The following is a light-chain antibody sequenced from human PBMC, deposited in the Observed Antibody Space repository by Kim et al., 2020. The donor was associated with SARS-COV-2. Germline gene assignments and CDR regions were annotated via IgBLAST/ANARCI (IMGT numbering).Light chain of an antibody. J-gene: IGKJ1*01. Sequence: ASVGDRVTITCRASQSISSWLAWYQQKPGKAPKLLIYDASSLESGVPSRFGGSGSGTEFTLTISSLQPDDFATYYCQQYNSYPWTFGQGTKVDIK. V-gene: IGKV1-5*01. CDR3: QQYNSYPWT. CDR2: DAS. CDR1: QSISSW.